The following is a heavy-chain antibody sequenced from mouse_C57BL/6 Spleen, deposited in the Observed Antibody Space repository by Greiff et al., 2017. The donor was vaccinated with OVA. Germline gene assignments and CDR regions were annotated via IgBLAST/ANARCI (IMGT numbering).Heavy chain of an antibody. D-gene: IGHD4-1*01. J-gene: IGHJ3*01. CDR2: IDPNNGGT. Sequence: EVQLQQSGPELVKPGASVKMSCKASGYTFTDYNMHWVKQSHGKSLEWIGYIDPNNGGTSYNQKFKGKATLTVNKSSSTAYMELRSLTSEDSAVYYCARPQTGAWFAYWGQGTLVTVSA. CDR3: ARPQTGAWFAY. CDR1: GYTFTDYN. V-gene: IGHV1-22*01.